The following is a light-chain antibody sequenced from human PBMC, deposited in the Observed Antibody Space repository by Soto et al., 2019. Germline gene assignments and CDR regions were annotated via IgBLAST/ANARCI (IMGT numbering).Light chain of an antibody. CDR2: EVN. CDR1: SSDVGGYNY. Sequence: QSALTQPPSASGSPGQSVAICCTGTSSDVGGYNYVSWYQQHPGKAPKLMIYEVNKRPSGVLDRFSGSKSGNTASLTVSGLQAGDGANYCCSSYAGSSNVFGTGTKLTVL. V-gene: IGLV2-8*01. CDR3: SSYAGSSNV. J-gene: IGLJ1*01.